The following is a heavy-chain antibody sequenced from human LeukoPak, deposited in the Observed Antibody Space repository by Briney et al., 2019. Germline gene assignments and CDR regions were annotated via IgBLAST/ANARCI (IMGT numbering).Heavy chain of an antibody. Sequence: SETLSLTCAVYGGSFSGYYWSWIRQPPGKGLEWIGEINHSGSTNYNPSLKSRVTISVDTSKNQFSLKLSSVAAADTAVYYCAMGTYYDFWSGYSSTNWFDPWGQGTLVTVSS. CDR1: GGSFSGYY. J-gene: IGHJ5*02. CDR3: AMGTYYDFWSGYSSTNWFDP. D-gene: IGHD3-3*01. V-gene: IGHV4-34*01. CDR2: INHSGST.